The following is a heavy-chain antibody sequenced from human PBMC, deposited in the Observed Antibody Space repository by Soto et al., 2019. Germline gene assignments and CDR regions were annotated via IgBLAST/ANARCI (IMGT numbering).Heavy chain of an antibody. CDR2: IIPIVGTA. V-gene: IGHV1-69*05. Sequence: ASVKVSCKASGGTFSSYAISWVRQAPGQGLEWMGGIIPIVGTANYAQKFQGRVTITTDESTSTVYMELSSLRSEDTAVYYCARVGRSGYYSIAFDYWGQGTLVTVSS. CDR1: GGTFSSYA. CDR3: ARVGRSGYYSIAFDY. J-gene: IGHJ4*02. D-gene: IGHD3-22*01.